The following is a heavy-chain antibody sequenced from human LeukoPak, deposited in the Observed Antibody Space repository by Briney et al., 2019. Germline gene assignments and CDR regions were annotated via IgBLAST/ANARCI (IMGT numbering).Heavy chain of an antibody. CDR1: GFTFSSYA. J-gene: IGHJ3*02. CDR2: ISGSGDST. CDR3: ASQGRGAFDI. V-gene: IGHV3-23*01. Sequence: GGSLRLSCAASGFTFSSYAMSWVRQAPGKGLEWVSAISGSGDSTYYADSVKGRFNISRDSSKNTLYLQMSSLRVEDTAVYYCASQGRGAFDIWGQGTMVTVSS. D-gene: IGHD3-10*01.